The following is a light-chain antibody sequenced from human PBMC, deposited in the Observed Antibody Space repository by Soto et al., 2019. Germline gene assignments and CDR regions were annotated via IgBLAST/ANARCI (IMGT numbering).Light chain of an antibody. CDR1: QRIGSY. CDR3: QQADSFPLT. V-gene: IGKV1-12*01. Sequence: IQMTQSPSSLSASVGDSVTITFRASQRIGSYVNWYQQKPGKAPKLLIYAASTLQSGVPSRFSGSGSGTNFTLTINSLQPEDFATYYCQQADSFPLTFGQGTRLEIK. CDR2: AAS. J-gene: IGKJ5*01.